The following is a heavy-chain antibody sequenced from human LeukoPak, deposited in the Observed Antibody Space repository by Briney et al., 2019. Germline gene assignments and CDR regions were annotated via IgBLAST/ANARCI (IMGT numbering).Heavy chain of an antibody. CDR3: VRSKSGTYGWFDP. CDR2: IYYTGST. J-gene: IGHJ5*02. V-gene: IGHV4-59*01. D-gene: IGHD4-17*01. Sequence: SETLSLTCTVSGGSISGYYWSWIRQPPGKGLEWIGYIYYTGSTNYNPSLKSRVTIAVDTSQNQFSLKVSSVTAADTAVYYCVRSKSGTYGWFDPWGQGTLVTVSS. CDR1: GGSISGYY.